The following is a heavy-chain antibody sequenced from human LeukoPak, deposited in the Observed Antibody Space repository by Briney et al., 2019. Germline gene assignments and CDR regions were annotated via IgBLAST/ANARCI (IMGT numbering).Heavy chain of an antibody. CDR3: ARNHLYDSSGYSYYFDY. CDR1: GGSFSGYY. V-gene: IGHV4-34*01. CDR2: INHSGST. J-gene: IGHJ4*02. D-gene: IGHD3-22*01. Sequence: SETLSLTCAVYGGSFSGYYWSWIRQPPGKGLEWIGEINHSGSTNYNPSLKSRVTISVDTSKNQFSLKLSSVTAADTAVYYCARNHLYDSSGYSYYFDYWGQGTLVTVSS.